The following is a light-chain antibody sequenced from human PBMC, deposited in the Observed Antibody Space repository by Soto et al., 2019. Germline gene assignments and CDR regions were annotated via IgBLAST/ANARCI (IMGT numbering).Light chain of an antibody. V-gene: IGKV3-11*01. CDR3: QQRSNWPT. CDR1: QSVSSY. J-gene: IGKJ5*01. CDR2: DAS. Sequence: ILLTQTPPTLSLSPGPAAPLSCRASQSVSSYLAWYQQKPGQAHRLLIYDASNRATGIPARFSGSGSGTDFTLTISSLAPEDFAVYYCQQRSNWPTFGQRTKLEI.